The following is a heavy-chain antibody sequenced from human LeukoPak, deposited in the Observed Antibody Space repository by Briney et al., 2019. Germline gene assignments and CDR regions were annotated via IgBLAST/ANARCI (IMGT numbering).Heavy chain of an antibody. CDR2: ISAYNGNT. D-gene: IGHD2-15*01. J-gene: IGHJ6*02. V-gene: IGHV1-18*01. CDR1: GYTFTSYG. CDR3: ATEYCSGGSCYSYYYYGMDV. Sequence: ASVKVSCKASGYTFTSYGISWVRQAPGQGLEWMGWISAYNGNTNYAQKLQGRVTMTTDTSTSTAYMELRSLRSDDTAVYYCATEYCSGGSCYSYYYYGMDVWGQRTTVTVSS.